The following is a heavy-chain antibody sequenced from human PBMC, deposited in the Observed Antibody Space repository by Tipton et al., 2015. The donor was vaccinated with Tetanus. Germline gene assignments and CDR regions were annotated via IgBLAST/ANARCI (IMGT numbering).Heavy chain of an antibody. J-gene: IGHJ5*02. D-gene: IGHD3-22*01. CDR2: IYYSGST. V-gene: IGHV4-61*01. CDR3: ARGAYSYDSSGYYYLLDP. Sequence: LRLSCTVSGASISDKKYYWSWIRQPPGKGLEWIGYIYYSGSTNYNPSLKSRVTISVDTSKNQFSLKLSSVTAADTAVYYCARGAYSYDSSGYYYLLDPWGQGTLVTVSS. CDR1: GASISDKKYY.